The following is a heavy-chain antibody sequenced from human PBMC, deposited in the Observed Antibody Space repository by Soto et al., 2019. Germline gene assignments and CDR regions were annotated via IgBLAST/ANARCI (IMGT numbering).Heavy chain of an antibody. CDR1: GFTFTSSA. CDR2: IVVGSGNT. V-gene: IGHV1-58*02. CDR3: AANGRYYYYYYMDV. J-gene: IGHJ6*03. D-gene: IGHD2-8*01. Sequence: SAKVSCKASGFTFTSSAMQWVRQARGQRLEWIGWIVVGSGNTNYAQKFQERVTITRDMSTSTAYMELSSLRSEDTAVYYCAANGRYYYYYYMDVWGKGTTVTVSS.